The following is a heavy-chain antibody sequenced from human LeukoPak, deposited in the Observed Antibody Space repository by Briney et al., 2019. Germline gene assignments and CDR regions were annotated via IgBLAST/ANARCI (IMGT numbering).Heavy chain of an antibody. CDR3: ARGYVVVPTTGYFDY. J-gene: IGHJ4*02. V-gene: IGHV4-31*03. Sequence: SETLSLTCTVSGGSISSGGYYWSWIRQHPGKGLEWIGYIYYSGSTCYNPSLKSRVTISVDTSKNQFSLKLSSVTAADTAVYYCARGYVVVPTTGYFDYWGQGTLVTVSS. CDR1: GGSISSGGYY. D-gene: IGHD3-22*01. CDR2: IYYSGST.